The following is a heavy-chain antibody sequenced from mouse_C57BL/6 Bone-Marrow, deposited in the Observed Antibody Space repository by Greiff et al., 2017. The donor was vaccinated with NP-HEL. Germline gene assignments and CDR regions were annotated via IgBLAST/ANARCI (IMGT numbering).Heavy chain of an antibody. V-gene: IGHV1-64*01. CDR1: GYTFTSYW. CDR3: AREAYYGSSEYAMDY. CDR2: IHPNSGST. Sequence: QVQLKQPGAELVKPGASVKLSCKASGYTFTSYWMHWVKQRPGQGLEWIGMIHPNSGSTNYNEKFKSKATLTVDKSSSTAYMQLSSLTSEDSAVYYCAREAYYGSSEYAMDYWGQGTSVTVSS. J-gene: IGHJ4*01. D-gene: IGHD1-1*01.